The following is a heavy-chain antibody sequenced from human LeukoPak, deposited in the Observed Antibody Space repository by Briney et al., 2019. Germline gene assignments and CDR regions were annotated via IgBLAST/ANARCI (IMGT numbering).Heavy chain of an antibody. J-gene: IGHJ5*02. D-gene: IGHD6-13*01. CDR3: ARGSSSWYHVLDWFDP. CDR2: IKQDGSEK. Sequence: PGGSLRLSCAASGFTFSSYWMSWVRQAPGKGLEWVANIKQDGSEKYYVDSVKGRFTISRDNAKNSLYLQMNNLRAEDTAVYYCARGSSSWYHVLDWFDPWGQGTLVTVSS. CDR1: GFTFSSYW. V-gene: IGHV3-7*03.